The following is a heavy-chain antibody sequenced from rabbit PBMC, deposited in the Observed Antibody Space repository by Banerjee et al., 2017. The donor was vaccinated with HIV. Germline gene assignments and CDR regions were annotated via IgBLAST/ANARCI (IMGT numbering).Heavy chain of an antibody. CDR3: ARMAAYAGYGNAQGYFNL. CDR1: GFSFSSSYY. Sequence: QSLEESGGDLVKPEGSLTLTCTASGFSFSSSYYMCWVRQAPGKGLEWIACIYAGSSGTSYYASWEKGRFSISKTSSTTVTLQMTSLTAADTATYFCARMAAYAGYGNAQGYFNLWGPGTLVTVS. V-gene: IGHV1S40*01. CDR2: IYAGSSGTS. D-gene: IGHD7-1*01. J-gene: IGHJ4*01.